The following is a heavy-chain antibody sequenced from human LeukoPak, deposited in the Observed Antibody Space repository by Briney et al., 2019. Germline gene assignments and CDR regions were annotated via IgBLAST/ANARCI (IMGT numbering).Heavy chain of an antibody. CDR1: GGSFSDYY. D-gene: IGHD3-10*01. CDR3: ARGGRSEYYGSGSHDY. V-gene: IGHV4-34*01. J-gene: IGHJ4*02. CDR2: INHSGRT. Sequence: SETLSLTCVVYGGSFSDYYWTWIRQPPGKGLEWIGEINHSGRTNYNPSLKSRVTVSLDTSKNQFSLKLNSVTAADTAVYYCARGGRSEYYGSGSHDYWGQGTLVTVSS.